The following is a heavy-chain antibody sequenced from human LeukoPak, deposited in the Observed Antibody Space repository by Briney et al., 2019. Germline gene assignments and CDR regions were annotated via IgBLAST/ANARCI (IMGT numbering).Heavy chain of an antibody. V-gene: IGHV4-59*08. CDR2: IYYSGST. CDR1: GGSISSYY. CDR3: ARHGIVDSSRKYYFDY. J-gene: IGHJ4*02. Sequence: SETLSLTCTVSGGSISSYYWSWIRQPPGKGLEWIGYIYYSGSTNYNPSLKSRVTISVDTSKNQFSLKLSSVTAADAAVYYCARHGIVDSSRKYYFDYWGQGTLVTVSS. D-gene: IGHD6-13*01.